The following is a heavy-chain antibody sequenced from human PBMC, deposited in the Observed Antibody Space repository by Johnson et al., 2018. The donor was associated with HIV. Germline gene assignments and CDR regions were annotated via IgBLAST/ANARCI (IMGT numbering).Heavy chain of an antibody. CDR1: GFTVSSNY. J-gene: IGHJ3*02. Sequence: VQLVESGGGLVQPGRSLRLSCAASGFTVSSNYMSWVRQAPGKGLEWVAVIWYNGSKKYYVDSVKGRFTISRDNSKNTLYLQMNSLRAEDTAVYYCARDPAAAALRAFDIWGQGTMVTVSS. D-gene: IGHD6-13*01. V-gene: IGHV3-33*08. CDR3: ARDPAAAALRAFDI. CDR2: IWYNGSKK.